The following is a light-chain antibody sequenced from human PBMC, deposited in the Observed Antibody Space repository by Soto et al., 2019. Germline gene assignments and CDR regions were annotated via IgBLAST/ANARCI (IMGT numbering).Light chain of an antibody. V-gene: IGLV1-44*01. Sequence: QSVLTQPPSASGTPGQRVTISCSGSSYNIGSNTVNWYQQLPGTAPKLLIYSNNQRPSGVPDRFSGSKSGTSASLAISGLQSEYEADYYCAAWDDSLNGVVFGGGTKLTVL. CDR1: SYNIGSNT. CDR2: SNN. J-gene: IGLJ2*01. CDR3: AAWDDSLNGVV.